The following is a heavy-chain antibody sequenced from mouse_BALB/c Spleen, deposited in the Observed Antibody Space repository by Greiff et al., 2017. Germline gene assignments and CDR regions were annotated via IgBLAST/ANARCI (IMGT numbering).Heavy chain of an antibody. V-gene: IGHV1S135*01. CDR3: ARRDYDYDGYAMDY. D-gene: IGHD2-4*01. CDR2: IDPYNGGT. Sequence: EVKLMESGPELVKPGASVKVSCKASGYSFTDYNMYWVKQSHGKSLEWIGYIDPYNGGTSYNQKFKGKATLTVDKSSSTAFMHLNSLTSEDSAVYYCARRDYDYDGYAMDYWGQGTSVTVSS. CDR1: GYSFTDYN. J-gene: IGHJ4*01.